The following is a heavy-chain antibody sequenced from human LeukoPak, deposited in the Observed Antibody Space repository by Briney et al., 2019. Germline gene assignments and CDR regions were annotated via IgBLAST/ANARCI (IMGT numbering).Heavy chain of an antibody. Sequence: GGSLRLSCAGSGFTFVNAWMNWVRQAPGKGLEWLGRIKSKPDGGTTDYAAPVKGRFTISRDDSKNTMYLQMNSLKTEDTVVYYCTTGGYYFNYWGQGTLVTVSS. CDR3: TTGGYYFNY. CDR1: GFTFVNAW. CDR2: IKSKPDGGTT. V-gene: IGHV3-15*01. D-gene: IGHD3-10*01. J-gene: IGHJ4*02.